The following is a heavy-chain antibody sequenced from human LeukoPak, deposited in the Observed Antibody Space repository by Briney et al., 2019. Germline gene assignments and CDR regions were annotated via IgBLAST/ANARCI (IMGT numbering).Heavy chain of an antibody. J-gene: IGHJ4*02. CDR3: ARHLGTSSDH. Sequence: PGGSLRLSCAASGFTFSGYWMYWVRQAPGKGLVWVSLINSDGSSTNYADSVKGRFTISRDNAKNTLYLQVNGLRADDTAVYYCARHLGTSSDHWGQGTLVTVSS. CDR2: INSDGSST. V-gene: IGHV3-74*01. D-gene: IGHD7-27*01. CDR1: GFTFSGYW.